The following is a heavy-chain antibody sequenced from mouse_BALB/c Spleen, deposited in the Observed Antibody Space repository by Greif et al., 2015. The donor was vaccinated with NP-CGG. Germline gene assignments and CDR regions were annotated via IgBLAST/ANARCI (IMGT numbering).Heavy chain of an antibody. CDR3: TRRDWALYAMDY. V-gene: IGHV1S81*02. CDR1: GYTFTSYY. D-gene: IGHD4-1*01. J-gene: IGHJ4*01. Sequence: VQLQQSGAELVKPGASVKLSCKASGYTFTSYYMYWVKQRPGQGLEWIGGINPSNGGTNFNEKFKSKATLTVDKSSSTAYMQLSSLTSEDSAVYYCTRRDWALYAMDYWGQGTSVTVPS. CDR2: INPSNGGT.